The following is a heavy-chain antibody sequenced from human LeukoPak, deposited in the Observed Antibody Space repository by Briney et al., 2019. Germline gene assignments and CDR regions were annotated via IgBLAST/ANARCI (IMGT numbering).Heavy chain of an antibody. V-gene: IGHV3-53*01. CDR3: ARDPPGIAASGTAG. CDR2: IYSGGST. CDR1: GLIVSNNY. Sequence: PGGSLRLSCAASGLIVSNNYMSWVRQAPGKGLEWVSVIYSGGSTFYADSVKGRFTISRDNSKNTLYLQMNSLRVEDTAMYYCARDPPGIAASGTAGWGQGTLVTVSS. D-gene: IGHD6-13*01. J-gene: IGHJ4*02.